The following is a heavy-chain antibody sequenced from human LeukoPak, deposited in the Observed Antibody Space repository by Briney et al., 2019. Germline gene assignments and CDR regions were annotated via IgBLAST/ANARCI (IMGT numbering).Heavy chain of an antibody. CDR1: GFTFSSYA. Sequence: GGSLRLSCAASGFTFSSYAMHWVRQAPGKGLEWVAVISYDGSNKYYAESVKGRFTISRDNSKNTLYLQMNSLRAEDAAVYYCAREGVVAASYYYGMDVWGQGTTVTVSS. V-gene: IGHV3-30-3*01. CDR2: ISYDGSNK. CDR3: AREGVVAASYYYGMDV. D-gene: IGHD2-15*01. J-gene: IGHJ6*02.